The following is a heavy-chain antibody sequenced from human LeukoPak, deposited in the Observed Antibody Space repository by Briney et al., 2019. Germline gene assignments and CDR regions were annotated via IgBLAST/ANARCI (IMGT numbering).Heavy chain of an antibody. D-gene: IGHD2-2*01. Sequence: ASVRVSCKASGYTFTSYDINWVRQATGQGLEWMGWMNPNSGNTGYAQKFQGRVTITRNTSISTAYLELSSLRSEDTAVYYCASGPVPSRSCYFDYWGQGTLVTVSS. CDR3: ASGPVPSRSCYFDY. CDR2: MNPNSGNT. CDR1: GYTFTSYD. V-gene: IGHV1-8*03. J-gene: IGHJ4*02.